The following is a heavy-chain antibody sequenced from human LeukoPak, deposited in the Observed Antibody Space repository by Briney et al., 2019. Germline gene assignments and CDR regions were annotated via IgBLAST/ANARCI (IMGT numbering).Heavy chain of an antibody. CDR3: ARDRFSGSYPLDY. Sequence: GGSLRLSCAASGFTFSSYNMNWVRQAPGKGLEWVSYISSSGSIIYYADSVKGRFTISRDNAKNSLYLQMNSLRAEDTAVYYCARDRFSGSYPLDYWGQGTLVTVSS. CDR1: GFTFSSYN. CDR2: ISSSGSII. V-gene: IGHV3-48*04. D-gene: IGHD1-26*01. J-gene: IGHJ4*02.